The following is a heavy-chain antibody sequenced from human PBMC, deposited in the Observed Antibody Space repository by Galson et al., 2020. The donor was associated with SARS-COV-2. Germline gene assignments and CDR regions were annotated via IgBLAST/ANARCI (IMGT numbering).Heavy chain of an antibody. CDR3: ARHYGLISNYYYDYGMDV. J-gene: IGHJ6*02. CDR1: GFTFSDFS. Sequence: TGGSLRLSCAASGFTFSDFSMYWIRQVPGKGLECIAYISNTGTTTYYSDSAKGRFTISRDNAKNSLYLHMNSLSADDSAIYYCARHYGLISNYYYDYGMDVWGQGTTVTGSS. D-gene: IGHD2-21*01. CDR2: ISNTGTTT. V-gene: IGHV3-11*01.